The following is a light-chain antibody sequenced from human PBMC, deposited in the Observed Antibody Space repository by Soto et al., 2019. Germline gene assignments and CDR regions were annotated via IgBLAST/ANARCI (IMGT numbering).Light chain of an antibody. V-gene: IGLV2-14*03. CDR1: TSFVGTYNF. CDR2: NVY. J-gene: IGLJ1*01. CDR3: SAYTVSRTYV. Sequence: QSALTQPASVSGSAGQSITISCTGTTSFVGTYNFVSWHQQHPGKAPKLMIYNVYDRPSGISYRFSGSKSGNTASLAISGLQGEDEADYYCSAYTVSRTYVFGTGTKVTVL.